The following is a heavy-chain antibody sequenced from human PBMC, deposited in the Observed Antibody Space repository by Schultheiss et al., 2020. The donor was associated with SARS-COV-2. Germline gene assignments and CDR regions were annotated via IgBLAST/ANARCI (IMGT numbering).Heavy chain of an antibody. CDR3: AKDRGYCSGGSCYGMDV. CDR1: GFTFDDYA. D-gene: IGHD2-15*01. V-gene: IGHV3-9*01. CDR2: ISWNSGSI. J-gene: IGHJ6*02. Sequence: GESLKISCAASGFTFDDYAMHWVRQAPGKGLEWVSGISWNSGSIGYADSVKGRFTISRDNSKNTLYLQMNSLRAEDTAVYYCAKDRGYCSGGSCYGMDVWGQGTTVTVSS.